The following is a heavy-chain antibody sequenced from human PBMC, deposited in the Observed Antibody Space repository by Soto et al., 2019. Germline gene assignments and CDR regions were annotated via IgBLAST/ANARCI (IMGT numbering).Heavy chain of an antibody. J-gene: IGHJ4*02. CDR2: IYTSGST. D-gene: IGHD4-17*01. Sequence: QVQLQESGPGLVKPSETLSLTCTVSGGSISSYYWSWIRQPAGKGLEWIGRIYTSGSTNYNPSLMSRVTMSVDTSKNQFSLKLSFVTAADTPVYYCAGMTTVTNIDYWGQGTLVTVSS. CDR1: GGSISSYY. CDR3: AGMTTVTNIDY. V-gene: IGHV4-4*07.